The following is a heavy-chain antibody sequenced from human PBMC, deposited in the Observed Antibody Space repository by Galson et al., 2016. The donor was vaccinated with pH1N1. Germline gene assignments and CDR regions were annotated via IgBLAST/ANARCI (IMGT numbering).Heavy chain of an antibody. V-gene: IGHV1-46*01. Sequence: TRYYMHWVRQAPGQGLEWMGIIDPSDGTTTYSQKFQGRIILTRDTSTNSVHMELTTLRPDDSATYFCARRYYFDYWGQGTLVTVSS. CDR2: IDPSDGTT. CDR3: ARRYYFDY. J-gene: IGHJ4*02. CDR1: TRYY.